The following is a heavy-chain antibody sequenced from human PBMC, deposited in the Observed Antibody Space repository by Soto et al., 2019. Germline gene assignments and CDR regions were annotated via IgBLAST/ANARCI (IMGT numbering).Heavy chain of an antibody. CDR3: ASGESFYGMDV. D-gene: IGHD3-10*01. CDR2: IYYSGST. J-gene: IGHJ6*02. Sequence: PSETLSLTCTVSGGSMSNYYWSWIRQPPGKGLEWIGYIYYSGSTKYNPSLKSRVTISVDTSKNQFSLKLNSVTAADTAVYYCASGESFYGMDVWGQGTTVTVSS. V-gene: IGHV4-59*08. CDR1: GGSMSNYY.